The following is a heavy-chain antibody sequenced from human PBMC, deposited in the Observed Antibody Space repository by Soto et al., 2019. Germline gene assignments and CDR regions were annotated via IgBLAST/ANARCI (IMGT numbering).Heavy chain of an antibody. V-gene: IGHV1-69*13. CDR1: GGTFSSYS. J-gene: IGHJ4*02. D-gene: IGHD1-26*01. CDR2: IIPIFGTA. Sequence: SVKVSCKASGGTFSSYSINWVRQAPGQGLEWMGEIIPIFGTANYAQKFQGRVTITADESTSTAYMELSSLRSEDTAVYYCARDGGRHSGGIDYWGQGTLVTVSS. CDR3: ARDGGRHSGGIDY.